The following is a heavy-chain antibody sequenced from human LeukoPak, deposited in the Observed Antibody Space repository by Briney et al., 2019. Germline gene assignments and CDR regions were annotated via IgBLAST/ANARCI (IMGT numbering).Heavy chain of an antibody. CDR2: IYQSGST. CDR1: GYSISSGYY. CDR3: ARRPVTDIVVVPAAPYLTYFDY. J-gene: IGHJ4*02. D-gene: IGHD2-2*01. V-gene: IGHV4-38-2*02. Sequence: PSETLSLTCTVSGYSISSGYYWGWIRQPPGKGLEWIGSIYQSGSTYYNPSLKSRVTISVDTSKNQFSLKLSSVTAADTAVYYCARRPVTDIVVVPAAPYLTYFDYWGQGTLVTVSS.